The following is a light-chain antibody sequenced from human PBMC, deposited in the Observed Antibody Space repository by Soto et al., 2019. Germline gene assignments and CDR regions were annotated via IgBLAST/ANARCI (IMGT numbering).Light chain of an antibody. CDR3: SAYTTTSNLI. J-gene: IGLJ1*01. CDR1: SSDVGGYDY. CDR2: EVN. Sequence: QSVLTQPASVSGSPGQSVTISCTGTSSDVGGYDYVSWYQQHPGTAPKLMLYEVNNRPSGVSNRFSGSKSGNTASLIISGLQTEDEADYYCSAYTTTSNLIFGNGTKVT. V-gene: IGLV2-14*01.